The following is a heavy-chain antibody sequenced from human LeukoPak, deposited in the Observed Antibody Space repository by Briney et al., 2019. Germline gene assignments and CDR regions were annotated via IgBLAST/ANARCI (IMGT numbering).Heavy chain of an antibody. CDR3: ARDLGAAPSYYYYMDV. Sequence: GGSLRLSCAASGFTFSVYYMSWIRQAPGKGLEWVSYISSSGSTIYYADSVKGRFTISRDNAKNSLYLQMNSLRAEDTAVYYCARDLGAAPSYYYYMDVWGKGTTVTVSS. CDR1: GFTFSVYY. D-gene: IGHD6-13*01. V-gene: IGHV3-11*01. CDR2: ISSSGSTI. J-gene: IGHJ6*03.